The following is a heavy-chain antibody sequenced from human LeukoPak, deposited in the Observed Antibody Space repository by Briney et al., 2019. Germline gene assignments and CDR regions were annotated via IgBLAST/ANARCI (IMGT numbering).Heavy chain of an antibody. CDR1: GVSVNSGSYY. J-gene: IGHJ4*02. CDR2: IFYSGST. Sequence: SETLSLTCTVSGVSVNSGSYYWSWIRQPPGKGLEWIGYIFYSGSTNYNPSLKSRVTISIDTSKNQFSLNLSSVTAADTAVYYCARHVTDSSVYLYFDYWGQGTLVTVSS. V-gene: IGHV4-61*01. D-gene: IGHD3-22*01. CDR3: ARHVTDSSVYLYFDY.